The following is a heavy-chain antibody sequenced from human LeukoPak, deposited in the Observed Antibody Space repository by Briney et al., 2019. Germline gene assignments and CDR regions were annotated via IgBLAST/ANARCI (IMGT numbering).Heavy chain of an antibody. D-gene: IGHD2/OR15-2a*01. J-gene: IGHJ4*02. CDR1: GGSFSAYY. CDR3: ARVDKNGGTTFNY. Sequence: SETLSLTCAVYGGSFSAYYWSWIRQPPGKGLEWIGEINHSGGTNYNPSLKSRVTISVDTSKNQFSLKLSSVTAADMAIYYCARVDKNGGTTFNYWGQGTLVTVSS. V-gene: IGHV4-34*01. CDR2: INHSGGT.